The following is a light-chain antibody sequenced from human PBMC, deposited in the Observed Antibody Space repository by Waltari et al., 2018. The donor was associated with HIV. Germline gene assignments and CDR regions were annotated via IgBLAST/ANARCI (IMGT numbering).Light chain of an antibody. Sequence: QSALTQPPSASGSPGQSVTISCTGTSSDVGAYNYASWFQQHPGKAPKLMIYDVTKRPSGVPDRFSGSKSGDMASLTVSGLQAEDEADYYCAAHAGSKDVFGGGTRLTVL. V-gene: IGLV2-8*01. CDR2: DVT. CDR3: AAHAGSKDV. J-gene: IGLJ2*01. CDR1: SSDVGAYNY.